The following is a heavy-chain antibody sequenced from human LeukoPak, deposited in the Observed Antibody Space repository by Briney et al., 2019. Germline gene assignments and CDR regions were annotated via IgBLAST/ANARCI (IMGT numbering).Heavy chain of an antibody. Sequence: ASVKVSCKASGGTFSSYAISWVRQAPGQGLEWMGWIRSYNGNTHFAQKFQGRITMTTDTSTSTAYMELRSLRSDDTAVYYCARVYDFWSDYWYYMDVWGKGTTVTVSS. D-gene: IGHD3-3*01. CDR2: IRSYNGNT. V-gene: IGHV1-18*01. J-gene: IGHJ6*03. CDR1: GGTFSSYA. CDR3: ARVYDFWSDYWYYMDV.